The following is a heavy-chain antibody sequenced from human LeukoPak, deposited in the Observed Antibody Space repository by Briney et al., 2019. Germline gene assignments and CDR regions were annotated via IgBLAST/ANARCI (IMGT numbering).Heavy chain of an antibody. J-gene: IGHJ4*02. Sequence: GGSLRLSCAASGFTFSGYSMNWVRQAPGKGLEWVSYISSSSSTTYYADSVKGRFTISRDNAKNSLYLQMNSLRAEDTAVYYCARDTGATPYFDYWGQGTLVTVSS. D-gene: IGHD1-26*01. CDR3: ARDTGATPYFDY. CDR2: ISSSSSTT. V-gene: IGHV3-48*01. CDR1: GFTFSGYS.